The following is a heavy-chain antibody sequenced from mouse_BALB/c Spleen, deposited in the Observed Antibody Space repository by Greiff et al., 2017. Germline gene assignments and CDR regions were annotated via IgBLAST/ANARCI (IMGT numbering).Heavy chain of an antibody. D-gene: IGHD2-12*01. Sequence: VKLMESGPGLVAPSQSLSITCTVSGFSLTGYGVNWVRQPPGKGLEWLGMIWGDGSTDYNSALKSRLSISKDNSKSQVFLKMNSLQTDDTARYYCARESYDPWGYFDVWGAGTTVTVSS. V-gene: IGHV2-6-7*01. CDR1: GFSLTGYG. CDR2: IWGDGST. CDR3: ARESYDPWGYFDV. J-gene: IGHJ1*01.